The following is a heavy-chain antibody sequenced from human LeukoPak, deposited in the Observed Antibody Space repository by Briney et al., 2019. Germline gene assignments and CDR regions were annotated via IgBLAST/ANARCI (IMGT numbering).Heavy chain of an antibody. CDR1: GFPFSSHG. V-gene: IGHV3-23*01. J-gene: IGHJ4*02. CDR2: ISPGGGPT. D-gene: IGHD4-11*01. CDR3: ARDKWLTTTHYFDY. Sequence: GGSLRLSCAGSGFPFSSHGMNWVRQAPGKGLEWVSGISPGGGPTYYADSVRGRFTISRDDSKNTLYLQMNSLRAEDTAVYYCARDKWLTTTHYFDYWGQGTLVTVSS.